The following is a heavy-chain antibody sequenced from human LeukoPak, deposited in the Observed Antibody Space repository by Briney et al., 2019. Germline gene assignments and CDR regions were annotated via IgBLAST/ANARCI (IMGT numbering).Heavy chain of an antibody. D-gene: IGHD6-13*01. V-gene: IGHV3-7*04. CDR3: ARGAEAGRLKSYYLEY. J-gene: IGHJ4*02. Sequence: GGSLRLSCAASGFTFSDYWMAWVRQAPGNGLEWVANIKRDGSEKYYVDSVKGRLTISRDNAKNSLYLQMNSLRAEDTAVYYCARGAEAGRLKSYYLEYWSQGTLVTVSS. CDR2: IKRDGSEK. CDR1: GFTFSDYW.